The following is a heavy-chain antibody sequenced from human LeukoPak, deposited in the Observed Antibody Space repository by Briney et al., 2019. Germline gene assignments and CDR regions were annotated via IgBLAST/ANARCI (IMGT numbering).Heavy chain of an antibody. CDR3: AKDGVVKTSRPYYFDF. J-gene: IGHJ4*02. V-gene: IGHV3-23*01. CDR1: AFTFSNYA. CDR2: VSGIVIST. D-gene: IGHD2-15*01. Sequence: GGSLRLSCAASAFTFSNYAMTWVRQAPGKGLGWVSSVSGIVISTYYADSVRGRFTISRDNSKNTLYMQMNSLRAEDTAVYYCAKDGVVKTSRPYYFDFWGQGTLVTVSS.